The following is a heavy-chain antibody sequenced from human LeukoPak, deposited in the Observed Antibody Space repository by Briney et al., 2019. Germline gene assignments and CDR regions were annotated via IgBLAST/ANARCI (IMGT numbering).Heavy chain of an antibody. D-gene: IGHD2-21*01. CDR1: GFTFSSYW. Sequence: RSGGSQRLSCAASGFTFSSYWMDWVRQAPGKGLVWVSRINSDGSSTSYADSVKGRFTISRDKAKNTLYLQMNSLRAEDTAVYYCARDHDGLWAHDAFDIWGQGTMVTVSS. CDR3: ARDHDGLWAHDAFDI. V-gene: IGHV3-74*01. J-gene: IGHJ3*02. CDR2: INSDGSST.